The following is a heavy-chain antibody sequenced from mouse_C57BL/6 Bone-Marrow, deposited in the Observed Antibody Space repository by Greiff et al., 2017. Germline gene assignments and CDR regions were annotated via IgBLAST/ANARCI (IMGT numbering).Heavy chain of an antibody. CDR1: GYAFSSYW. V-gene: IGHV1-80*01. CDR2: IYPGDGDT. J-gene: IGHJ2*01. D-gene: IGHD2-14*01. Sequence: VMLVESGAELVKPGASVKISCKASGYAFSSYWMNWVKQRPGKGLEWIGQIYPGDGDTNYNGKFKGKATLTADKSSSTAYMQHSSLTSEDAAVYCCAISAYDRGYWGKGTTLTVSS. CDR3: AISAYDRGY.